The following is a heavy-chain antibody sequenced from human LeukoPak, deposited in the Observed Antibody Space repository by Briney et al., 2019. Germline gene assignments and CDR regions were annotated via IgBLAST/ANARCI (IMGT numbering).Heavy chain of an antibody. CDR3: ARDQGLLVVAGRFGY. Sequence: GGSLRLSCAASGFTFSSYGMHWVRQAPGKGLEWVAVIWYDGSNEYYADSVKGRFTISRDNSKNTLYLQMNSLGAEDTAVYYCARDQGLLVVAGRFGYWGQGTLVTVSS. V-gene: IGHV3-33*01. CDR2: IWYDGSNE. J-gene: IGHJ4*02. CDR1: GFTFSSYG. D-gene: IGHD6-19*01.